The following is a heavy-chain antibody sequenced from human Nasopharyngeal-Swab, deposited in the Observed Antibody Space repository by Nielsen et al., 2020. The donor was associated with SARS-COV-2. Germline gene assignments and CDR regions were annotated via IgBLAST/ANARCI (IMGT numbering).Heavy chain of an antibody. CDR2: ISSSSSYI. Sequence: GGSLRLSCAASGFTFSSYSMNWVRQAPGKGLEWVSSISSSSSYIYYADSVKGRFTISRDNAKNSLYLQMNSLRAEDTAVYYCARASRGTSTRTFDYWGQGTLVTVSS. V-gene: IGHV3-21*01. D-gene: IGHD1-1*01. J-gene: IGHJ4*02. CDR3: ARASRGTSTRTFDY. CDR1: GFTFSSYS.